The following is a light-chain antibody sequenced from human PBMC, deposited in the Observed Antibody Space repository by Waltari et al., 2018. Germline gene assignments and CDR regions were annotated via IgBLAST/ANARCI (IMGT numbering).Light chain of an antibody. CDR1: NSNIGVNI. V-gene: IGLV1-44*01. Sequence: QSALTQPPSTSGTPGQRVTISCSGSNSNIGVNIVIWYQVLPGTAPKLLIYGNDQRPSGVPDRFSASKSGSSASLAISGLQSEDEADYYCAAWDDRLFGPVFGTGTEVTVL. CDR3: AAWDDRLFGPV. CDR2: GND. J-gene: IGLJ1*01.